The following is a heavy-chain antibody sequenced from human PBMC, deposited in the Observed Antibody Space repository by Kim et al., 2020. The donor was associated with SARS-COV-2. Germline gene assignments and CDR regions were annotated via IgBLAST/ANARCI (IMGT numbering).Heavy chain of an antibody. D-gene: IGHD2-8*01. V-gene: IGHV3-11*06. J-gene: IGHJ5*02. Sequence: VKGRFSISRDNAKNLLYLQMNSLGAEDTAVYYCAGDKDCTNGVCYPWFDPWGQGTLVTVSS. CDR3: AGDKDCTNGVCYPWFDP.